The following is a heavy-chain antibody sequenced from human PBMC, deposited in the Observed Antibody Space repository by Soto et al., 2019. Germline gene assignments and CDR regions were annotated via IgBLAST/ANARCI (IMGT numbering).Heavy chain of an antibody. CDR1: GGTFSSYA. CDR3: ARAVTIFRVVIGPYYGMDV. J-gene: IGHJ6*01. V-gene: IGHV1-69*13. Sequence: SVKVSCKASGGTFSSYAISWVRQAPGQGLEWMGGIIPIFGTANYAQKFQGRVTITADESTSTAYMELSSLRSEDTAVYYCARAVTIFRVVIGPYYGMDVSVPGTTGTVSS. D-gene: IGHD3-3*01. CDR2: IIPIFGTA.